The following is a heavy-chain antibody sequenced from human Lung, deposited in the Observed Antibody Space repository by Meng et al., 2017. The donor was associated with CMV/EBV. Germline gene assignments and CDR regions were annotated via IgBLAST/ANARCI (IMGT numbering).Heavy chain of an antibody. CDR1: GFTFSSYG. CDR2: IQYDGSNK. D-gene: IGHD2-15*01. Sequence: SCAASGFTFSSYGMHWVRQAPGKGLEWVAFIQYDGSNKYYADSVKGRFTISRDNSKNTLYLQMNSLRAEDTAVYYCSIYCSGGSCYSDAFDSGGQGTXVTGSS. CDR3: SIYCSGGSCYSDAFDS. J-gene: IGHJ3*02. V-gene: IGHV3-30*02.